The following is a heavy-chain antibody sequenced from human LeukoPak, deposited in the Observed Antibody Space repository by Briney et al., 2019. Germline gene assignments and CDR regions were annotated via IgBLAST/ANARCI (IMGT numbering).Heavy chain of an antibody. Sequence: SETLSLTCAVYGGSFSGYYWSWVRQPPGKGLEWIGEIYHSGSTNYNPSLKSRVTISADTSKNQFSLKLSSVTAADTAVYYCARDLYGWYYFDYWGQGTLVTVSS. CDR3: ARDLYGWYYFDY. J-gene: IGHJ4*02. CDR2: IYHSGST. V-gene: IGHV4-34*01. D-gene: IGHD6-19*01. CDR1: GGSFSGYY.